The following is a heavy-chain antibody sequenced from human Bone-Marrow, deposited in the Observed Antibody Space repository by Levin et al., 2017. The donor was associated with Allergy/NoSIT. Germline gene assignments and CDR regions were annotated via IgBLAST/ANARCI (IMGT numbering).Heavy chain of an antibody. CDR1: GFTFSSYW. J-gene: IGHJ6*02. Sequence: GESLKISCAASGFTFSSYWMSWVRQAPGKGLEWVANIKQDGSEKYYVDSVKGRFTISRDNAKNSLYLQMNSLRAEDTAVYYCARDCLGTTEESTAVFLFHYYYYYGMDVWGQGTTVTVSS. V-gene: IGHV3-7*01. CDR3: ARDCLGTTEESTAVFLFHYYYYYGMDV. CDR2: IKQDGSEK. D-gene: IGHD3-16*01.